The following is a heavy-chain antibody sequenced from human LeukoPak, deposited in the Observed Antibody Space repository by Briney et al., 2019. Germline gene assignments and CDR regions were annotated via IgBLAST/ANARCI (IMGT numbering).Heavy chain of an antibody. CDR1: GYTFTSYW. Sequence: GESLKISCKGSGYTFTSYWIGWVRPMPGKGQESMAIIHPDDSDTRNSPSFQGQVTISADKSISTAYLQWSSLKASDTAMYYCARGYCSTTSCYYFDLWGQGTLVTVSS. CDR2: IHPDDSDT. V-gene: IGHV5-51*01. CDR3: ARGYCSTTSCYYFDL. D-gene: IGHD2-2*01. J-gene: IGHJ4*02.